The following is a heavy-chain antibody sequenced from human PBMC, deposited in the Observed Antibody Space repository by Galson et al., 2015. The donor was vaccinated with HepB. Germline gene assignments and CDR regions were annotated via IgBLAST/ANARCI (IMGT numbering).Heavy chain of an antibody. J-gene: IGHJ6*02. D-gene: IGHD6-13*01. Sequence: SLRLSCAASGFTFSNYAMNWVRQAPGKGLEWVSTINSGGHSTYYADSVKDRFTISRDNSKNTLSLQMNSLSAGDTAIYYCAKRFGSWTSSDHYYSLDVWGPGTTVTVSS. CDR2: INSGGHST. CDR1: GFTFSNYA. V-gene: IGHV3-23*01. CDR3: AKRFGSWTSSDHYYSLDV.